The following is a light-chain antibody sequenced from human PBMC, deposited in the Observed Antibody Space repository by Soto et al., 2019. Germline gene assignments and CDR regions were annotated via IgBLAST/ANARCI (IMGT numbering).Light chain of an antibody. CDR1: QSVSSSY. J-gene: IGKJ1*01. Sequence: EIVLTQSPGTLSLSPGERATLSCRASQSVSSSYLAWYQQKPGQAPRLLIYGASSRATGIPDRFSGSVSGTGFTLTISRLEPDDFATYYCQHYNSYSEAFGQGTKVELK. CDR3: QHYNSYSEA. CDR2: GAS. V-gene: IGKV3-20*01.